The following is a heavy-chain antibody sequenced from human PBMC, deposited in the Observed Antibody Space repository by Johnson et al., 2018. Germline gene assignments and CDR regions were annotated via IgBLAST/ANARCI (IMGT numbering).Heavy chain of an antibody. D-gene: IGHD1/OR15-1a*01. CDR1: GFTFSSYW. Sequence: VQLVQSGGGLVQPGGSLRITCAASGFTFSSYWMSWVRQAPGKGLEWVANIKQDGSEKYYVDSVKGRFTISRDNAKNSLYRQMNSLRAEDTAVYYCARAVEQWPRYYYYYGMDVWGQGTTVTVSS. CDR3: ARAVEQWPRYYYYYGMDV. CDR2: IKQDGSEK. V-gene: IGHV3-7*01. J-gene: IGHJ6*02.